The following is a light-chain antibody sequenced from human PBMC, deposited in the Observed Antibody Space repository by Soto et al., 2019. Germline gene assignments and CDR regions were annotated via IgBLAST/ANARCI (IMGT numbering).Light chain of an antibody. J-gene: IGLJ2*01. CDR2: DVS. Sequence: QSVLTLPASVSGSPGQSITISCTGTRSDVGGYNYVSWYQQHPGKAPKLMIYDVSNRPSGVSNRFSGSKSGNTASLTISGLQAEDEADYYCSSYSSSSTLVFGGGTKVTVL. CDR3: SSYSSSSTLV. V-gene: IGLV2-14*01. CDR1: RSDVGGYNY.